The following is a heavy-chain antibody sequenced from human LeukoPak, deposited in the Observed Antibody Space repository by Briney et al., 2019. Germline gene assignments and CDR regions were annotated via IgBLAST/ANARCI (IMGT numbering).Heavy chain of an antibody. D-gene: IGHD3-22*01. CDR2: IYYIGET. CDR3: ARGLIVVANTGTFDF. CDR1: GGPISSNY. J-gene: IGHJ3*01. V-gene: IGHV4-59*01. Sequence: PSETLSLTCTVSGGPISSNYWNWIRQPPGKGLEWMGYIYYIGETSYNPSLKNRVTISADTSKNQFSLKLTSVTAADTAVYYCARGLIVVANTGTFDFWGQGTMVTVSS.